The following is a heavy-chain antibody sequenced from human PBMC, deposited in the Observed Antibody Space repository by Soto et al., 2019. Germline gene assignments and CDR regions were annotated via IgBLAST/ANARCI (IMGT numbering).Heavy chain of an antibody. J-gene: IGHJ4*02. V-gene: IGHV4-59*01. D-gene: IGHD1-1*01. Sequence: AETLSLTCTVSGGSISSYNWSWLRQPPGKGLEWIGYIYYSGSTNYNPSLKSRVTISVDTSKNQFSLKLSSVTAADTAVYYCARVQAGTIDYWGQGALVTVSS. CDR2: IYYSGST. CDR3: ARVQAGTIDY. CDR1: GGSISSYN.